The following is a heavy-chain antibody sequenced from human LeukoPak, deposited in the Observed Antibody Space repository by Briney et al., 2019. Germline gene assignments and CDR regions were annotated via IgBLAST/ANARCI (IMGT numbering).Heavy chain of an antibody. CDR2: ISDGGSTT. J-gene: IGHJ4*02. Sequence: GGSLRLSCAASGFTFSSYWMHWVRQAPGKGLVWVSRISDGGSTTTYADSVKGRFTISRDNSKNTLYLQMNSLRAEDTAVYYCAKGSSANVDWGQGTLVTVSS. CDR1: GFTFSSYW. V-gene: IGHV3-74*01. D-gene: IGHD2-8*01. CDR3: AKGSSANVD.